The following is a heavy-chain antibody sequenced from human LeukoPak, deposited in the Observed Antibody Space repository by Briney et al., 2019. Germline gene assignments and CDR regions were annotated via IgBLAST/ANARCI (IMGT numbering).Heavy chain of an antibody. D-gene: IGHD3-22*01. Sequence: SETLSLTGAVYGGSFSGYYWSWIRQPPGKGLEWIGEINHSGSTNYNPSLKSRVTISVDTSKNQFSLKLSSVTAADTAVYYCARGFLYYYDSSGHSGFDYWGQGTLVTVSS. CDR1: GGSFSGYY. J-gene: IGHJ4*02. CDR3: ARGFLYYYDSSGHSGFDY. V-gene: IGHV4-34*01. CDR2: INHSGST.